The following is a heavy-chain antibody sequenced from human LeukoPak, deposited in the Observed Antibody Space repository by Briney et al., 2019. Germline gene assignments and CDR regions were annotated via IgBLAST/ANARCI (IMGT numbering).Heavy chain of an antibody. CDR3: AKDPYLVVPAALNWFDP. V-gene: IGHV3-30*02. Sequence: GESLRLSCAASGFTFSSYGMHWVRQAPGKGLEGVAFIRYDGSNKYYADSVKGRFTISRDNSKNTLYLQMNSLRAEDTAVYYCAKDPYLVVPAALNWFDPWGQGTLVTVSS. D-gene: IGHD2-2*01. CDR2: IRYDGSNK. CDR1: GFTFSSYG. J-gene: IGHJ5*02.